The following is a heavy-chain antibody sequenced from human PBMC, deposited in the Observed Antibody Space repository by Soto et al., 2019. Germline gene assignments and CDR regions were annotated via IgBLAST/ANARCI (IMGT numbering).Heavy chain of an antibody. CDR1: GYNFPKYW. J-gene: IGHJ4*02. CDR3: ARREYSGYEFFDL. CDR2: IYCGDSDA. Sequence: EVHLEQSGAALRKPGESLRLSCKASGYNFPKYWIGWVRQMPGKGLEWMGIIYCGDSDAKYSPSFEGQVTISADQSNNVVYLQWSSLKASDTAIYYCARREYSGYEFFDLWGQGTLVTVSS. V-gene: IGHV5-51*01. D-gene: IGHD5-12*01.